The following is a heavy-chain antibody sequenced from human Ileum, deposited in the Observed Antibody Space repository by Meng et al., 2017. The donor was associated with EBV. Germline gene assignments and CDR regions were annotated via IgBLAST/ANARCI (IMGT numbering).Heavy chain of an antibody. V-gene: IGHV6-1*01. Sequence: QLQQSGPGLLKPSQTLSLPCAISGEGVSSIGGAWNWIRQSPSRGLEWLGRTYYRSKWNTDYAVSVSSRITISPDTSKNQFSLQLNSVTPEDTAVYYCARGSYYFDSWGQGTLVTVSS. J-gene: IGHJ4*02. CDR3: ARGSYYFDS. CDR2: TYYRSKWNT. D-gene: IGHD1-26*01. CDR1: GEGVSSIGGA.